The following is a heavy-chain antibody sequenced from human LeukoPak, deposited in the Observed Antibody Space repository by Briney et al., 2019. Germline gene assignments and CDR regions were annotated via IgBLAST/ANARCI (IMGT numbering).Heavy chain of an antibody. V-gene: IGHV3-21*01. CDR1: GFTFSSYS. D-gene: IGHD3-22*01. Sequence: PGGSLRLSCAASGFTFSSYSMNWVRQAPGKGLEWVSSISSSSSYIYYADSVKGRFTISRDNAKNSLYLQMNSLRAEDTAVYYCAREGSGGYDSSGYPDAFDIWGQGTMVTVSS. CDR3: AREGSGGYDSSGYPDAFDI. CDR2: ISSSSSYI. J-gene: IGHJ3*02.